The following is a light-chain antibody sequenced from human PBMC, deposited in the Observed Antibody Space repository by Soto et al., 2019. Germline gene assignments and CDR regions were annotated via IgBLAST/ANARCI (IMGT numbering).Light chain of an antibody. V-gene: IGKV1-39*01. CDR2: AAS. CDR3: QQSYSTPHP. CDR1: QSISSY. J-gene: IGKJ2*01. Sequence: DIQMTQSPSSLSASVGDRVTITCRASQSISSYLNWYQQKPGKAPKLLIYAASSLQSGVPSRFNGSGSSPNSTLTTGYHRPEDFPAYCSQQSYSTPHPFGTGTKVDIK.